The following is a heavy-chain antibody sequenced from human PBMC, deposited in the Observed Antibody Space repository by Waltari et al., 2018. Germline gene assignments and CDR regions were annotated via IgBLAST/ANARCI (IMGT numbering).Heavy chain of an antibody. V-gene: IGHV4-39*07. CDR3: ATDQLTGLTTEDY. CDR1: GGSISSSSYY. D-gene: IGHD4-17*01. J-gene: IGHJ4*02. CDR2: IYYSGST. Sequence: QLQLQESGPGLVKPSETLSLTCTVSGGSISSSSYYWGWIRQPPGKGLEWIGSIYYSGSTYYNPSLKSRVTISVDTSKNQFSLKLSSVTAADTAVYYCATDQLTGLTTEDYWGQGTLVTVSS.